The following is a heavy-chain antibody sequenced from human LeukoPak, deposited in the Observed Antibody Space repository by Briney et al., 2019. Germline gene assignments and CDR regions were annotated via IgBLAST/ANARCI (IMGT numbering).Heavy chain of an antibody. CDR2: ISYDGSNK. CDR3: ARDRGHYGDYLVWFDP. D-gene: IGHD4-17*01. J-gene: IGHJ5*02. Sequence: SGRSLRLSCAASGFTFSSYAMHWVRQAPGKGLEWAAVISYDGSNKYYADSVKGRFTISRDNSKNTLYLQMNSLRAEDTAVYYCARDRGHYGDYLVWFDPWGQGTLVTVSS. V-gene: IGHV3-30*04. CDR1: GFTFSSYA.